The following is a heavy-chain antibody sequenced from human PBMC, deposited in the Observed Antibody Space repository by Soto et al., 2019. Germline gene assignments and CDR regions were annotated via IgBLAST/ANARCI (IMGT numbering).Heavy chain of an antibody. CDR2: MSTYTGDT. CDR1: GYSFTVYG. Sequence: QVRLVQSGAEVKRPGASVKVSCKTYGYSFTVYGISWVRQAPGQGLEWMGWMSTYTGDTNYARKFRGRVTMTTDISASTASMELRSLTTNNTAVYYSARDPGGASGFDPWGQGTPVIVST. J-gene: IGHJ5*02. D-gene: IGHD3-10*01. CDR3: ARDPGGASGFDP. V-gene: IGHV1-18*01.